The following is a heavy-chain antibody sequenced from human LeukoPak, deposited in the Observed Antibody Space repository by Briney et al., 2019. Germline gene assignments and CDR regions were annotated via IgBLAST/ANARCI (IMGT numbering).Heavy chain of an antibody. J-gene: IGHJ4*02. V-gene: IGHV4-31*03. CDR2: IYYSGST. Sequence: SETLSLTCTVSGGSISSGGYYRSWIRQHPGKGLEWIGYIYYSGSTYYNPSLKSRVTISVDTSKNQFSLKLSSVTAADTAVYYCASLRDGYTQEYYFDYWGQGTLVTVSS. CDR3: ASLRDGYTQEYYFDY. D-gene: IGHD5-24*01. CDR1: GGSISSGGYY.